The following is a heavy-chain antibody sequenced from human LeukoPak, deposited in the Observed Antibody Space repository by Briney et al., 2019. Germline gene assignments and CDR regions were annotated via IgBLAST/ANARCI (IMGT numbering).Heavy chain of an antibody. CDR3: XXXXGXGXPSRYXXXXGMDV. Sequence: AGGSLRLSCAASGFTFSSYAMHWVRQAPGKGLEYVSAIXSXGGSTYYANSVKGRFTISRDNSKNTLYLQMNSLRAEDTAVYYXXXXXGXGXPSRYXXXXGMDVWGQGTTVTVSS. J-gene: IGHJ6*02. CDR2: IXSXGGST. CDR1: GFTFSSYA. D-gene: IGHD3-9*01. V-gene: IGHV3-64*01.